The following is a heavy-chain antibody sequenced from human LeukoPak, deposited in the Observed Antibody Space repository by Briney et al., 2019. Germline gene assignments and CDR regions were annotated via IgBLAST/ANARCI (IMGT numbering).Heavy chain of an antibody. Sequence: GGSLRLSCAASGFSFSSYGMSWVRQAPGKGLEWVAVIWYDGSNKYYADSVKGRFTISRDNSKNTLYLQMNSLRAEDTAVYYCAGGIMFDPWGQGTLVTVSS. CDR3: AGGIMFDP. CDR2: IWYDGSNK. D-gene: IGHD3-16*01. V-gene: IGHV3-33*08. J-gene: IGHJ5*02. CDR1: GFSFSSYG.